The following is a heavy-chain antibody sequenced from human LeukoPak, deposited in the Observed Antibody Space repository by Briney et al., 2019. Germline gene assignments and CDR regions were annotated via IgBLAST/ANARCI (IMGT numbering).Heavy chain of an antibody. V-gene: IGHV3-30*18. Sequence: PGGSLRLSCAASGFTFNSYGMHGVRQAPGKGLEWVAVISYDGSNKYYADSVKGRFTISRDNSKNTLYLQMNSLRAEDTAVYYCAKSTGYSSGLGYWGQGTLVTVSS. CDR2: ISYDGSNK. CDR3: AKSTGYSSGLGY. CDR1: GFTFNSYG. D-gene: IGHD6-19*01. J-gene: IGHJ4*02.